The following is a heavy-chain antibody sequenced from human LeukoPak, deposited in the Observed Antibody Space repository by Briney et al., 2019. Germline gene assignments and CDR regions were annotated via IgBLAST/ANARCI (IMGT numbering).Heavy chain of an antibody. D-gene: IGHD3-9*01. V-gene: IGHV3-23*01. Sequence: GGSLRLSCAASGFTFSSYGMSWVRQAPGKGLEWVSAITGGGDTTYYADSVKGRFTISRDNSKNTLYLQRNNLRAEDTAIYYCAKAANYDILTGYYLDHWGQGTLVTVSS. CDR3: AKAANYDILTGYYLDH. CDR2: ITGGGDTT. J-gene: IGHJ4*02. CDR1: GFTFSSYG.